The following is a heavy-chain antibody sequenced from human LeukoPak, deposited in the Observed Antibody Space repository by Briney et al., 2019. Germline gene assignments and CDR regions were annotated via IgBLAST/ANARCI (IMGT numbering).Heavy chain of an antibody. CDR1: GGTFSSYT. D-gene: IGHD3-22*01. J-gene: IGHJ4*02. CDR2: IIPILGIA. CDR3: ARGENYDSSGYAKGGEDY. Sequence: SVKVSCKASGGTFSSYTISWVRQAPGQGLEWMGRIIPILGIANYAQKFQGRVTITADKSTSTAYMELSSLRSEDTAVYYCARGENYDSSGYAKGGEDYWGQGTLVTVSS. V-gene: IGHV1-69*02.